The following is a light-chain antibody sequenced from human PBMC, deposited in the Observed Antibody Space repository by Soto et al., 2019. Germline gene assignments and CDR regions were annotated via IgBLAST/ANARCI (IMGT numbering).Light chain of an antibody. V-gene: IGLV2-23*01. Sequence: SVLTQPASVTGSPGQSITISCAGTSDDVGSYNLVSWYQQYPGKAPKLIIYEDTKRPSGVSNRFSGSKSGNTASLTISGLQAEDEADYYCCSYAGSSTFYVFGTGTKVTVL. CDR3: CSYAGSSTFYV. CDR1: SDDVGSYNL. CDR2: EDT. J-gene: IGLJ1*01.